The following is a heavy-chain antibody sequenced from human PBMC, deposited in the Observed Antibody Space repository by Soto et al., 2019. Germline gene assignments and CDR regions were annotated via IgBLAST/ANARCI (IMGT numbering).Heavy chain of an antibody. CDR3: ARDDIVVVVAATPYYYGMDV. Sequence: SVKVSCKASGGTFSSYSISWVRQAPGQGLEWMGGIIPIFGTANYAQKFQGRVTITADESTSTAYMELSSLRSEDTAVYYCARDDIVVVVAATPYYYGMDVWGQGTTVTVSS. J-gene: IGHJ6*02. V-gene: IGHV1-69*13. CDR2: IIPIFGTA. D-gene: IGHD2-15*01. CDR1: GGTFSSYS.